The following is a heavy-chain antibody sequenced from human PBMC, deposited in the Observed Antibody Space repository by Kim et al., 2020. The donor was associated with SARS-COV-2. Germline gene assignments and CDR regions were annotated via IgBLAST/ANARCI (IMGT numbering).Heavy chain of an antibody. CDR1: GGSFSGYY. V-gene: IGHV4-34*01. CDR2: INHSGST. D-gene: IGHD2-21*02. CDR3: ARGEIVVVTAMVTYYYYYYMDV. J-gene: IGHJ6*03. Sequence: SETLSLTCAVYGGSFSGYYWSWIRQPPGKGLEWIGEINHSGSTNYNPSLKSRVTISVDTSKNQFSLKLSSVTAADTAVYYCARGEIVVVTAMVTYYYYYYMDVWGKWTTVTVSS.